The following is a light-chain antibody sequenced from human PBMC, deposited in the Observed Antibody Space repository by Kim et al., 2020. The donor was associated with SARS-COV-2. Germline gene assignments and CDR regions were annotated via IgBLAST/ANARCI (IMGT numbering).Light chain of an antibody. V-gene: IGKV1-9*01. Sequence: SVGDRVTITCRASQGIGRFLAWYQQKPGKAPKLLIYAASSLQSRVPSRFSGSGYGTEFTLTISSLQAGDFATYYCQQLNDYPITCGQGTRLEIK. J-gene: IGKJ5*01. CDR3: QQLNDYPIT. CDR2: AAS. CDR1: QGIGRF.